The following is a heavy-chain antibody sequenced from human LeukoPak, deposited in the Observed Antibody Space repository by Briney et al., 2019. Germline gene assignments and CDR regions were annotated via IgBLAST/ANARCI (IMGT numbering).Heavy chain of an antibody. Sequence: GRSLRLSCAASGFTFSSYAMHWVRKAPGKGLEWVAVISYDGSNKYYADSGKGRFTTSRDNSKNTLYLQMNSLRAEDTAVYYCAREPIVVVPAAISPRGFDYWGQGTLVTVSS. CDR1: GFTFSSYA. CDR3: AREPIVVVPAAISPRGFDY. CDR2: ISYDGSNK. V-gene: IGHV3-30-3*01. D-gene: IGHD2-2*02. J-gene: IGHJ4*02.